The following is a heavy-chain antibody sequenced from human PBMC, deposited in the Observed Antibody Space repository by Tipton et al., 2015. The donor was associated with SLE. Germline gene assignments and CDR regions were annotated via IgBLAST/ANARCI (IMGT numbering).Heavy chain of an antibody. D-gene: IGHD6-13*01. Sequence: SLRLSCAASGFTFSSYGMHWVRQAPGKGLEWVAVISYDGSNKYYADSVKGRFTISRDNAKNSLYLQMNSLRAEDTAVYYCARTTGSTAAGYFDYWGQGTLVTVSS. CDR3: ARTTGSTAAGYFDY. V-gene: IGHV3-30*03. CDR2: ISYDGSNK. CDR1: GFTFSSYG. J-gene: IGHJ4*02.